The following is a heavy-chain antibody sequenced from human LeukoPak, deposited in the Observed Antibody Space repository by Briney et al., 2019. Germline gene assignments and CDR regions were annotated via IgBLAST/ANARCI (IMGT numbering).Heavy chain of an antibody. J-gene: IGHJ3*02. CDR1: GFTFSSSA. Sequence: GGSLRLSCAASGFTFSSSAMSWVRQAPGKGLEWVAFIRYDGSNKYYADSVKGRFTISRDNSKNTLYLQMNSLRAEDTAVYYCAKEPYYYDSSGYYYYAFDIWGQGTMVTVSS. V-gene: IGHV3-30*02. D-gene: IGHD3-22*01. CDR3: AKEPYYYDSSGYYYYAFDI. CDR2: IRYDGSNK.